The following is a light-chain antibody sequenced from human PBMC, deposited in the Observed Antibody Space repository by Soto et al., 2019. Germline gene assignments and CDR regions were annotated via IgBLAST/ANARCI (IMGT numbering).Light chain of an antibody. J-gene: IGKJ5*01. CDR1: QSVSSRY. CDR3: QQHNNWPPIT. V-gene: IGKV3D-15*01. Sequence: EIVLAQVSSTPSLSPGERATLSCRALQSVSSRYLAWYQQKPGQAPRLLIYGASSRATGIPARFSGSGSGTEFTLTISSLQSEDFAVYYCQQHNNWPPITFGQGTRLENK. CDR2: GAS.